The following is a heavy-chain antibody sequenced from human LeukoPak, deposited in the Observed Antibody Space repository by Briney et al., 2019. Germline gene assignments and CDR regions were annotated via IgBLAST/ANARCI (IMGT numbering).Heavy chain of an antibody. CDR3: ARGGIQLWLNHYYYYYMDV. D-gene: IGHD5-18*01. CDR2: FDPEDGET. Sequence: ASVKVSCKVSGYTLTELSMHWVRQAPGKGLEWMGGFDPEDGETIYAQKFQGRVTMTEDTSTDTAYMELSSLRSEDTAVYYCARGGIQLWLNHYYYYYMDVWGKGTTVTISS. J-gene: IGHJ6*03. V-gene: IGHV1-24*01. CDR1: GYTLTELS.